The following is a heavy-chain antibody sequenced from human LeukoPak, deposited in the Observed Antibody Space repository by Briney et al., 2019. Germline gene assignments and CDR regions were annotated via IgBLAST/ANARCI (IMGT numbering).Heavy chain of an antibody. D-gene: IGHD6-13*01. CDR3: ASGDSSWKGYYYSGMDV. V-gene: IGHV4-34*01. CDR1: CGSFSNYY. CDR2: INHSGST. J-gene: IGHJ6*02. Sequence: SETLSLTCVVHCGSFSNYYWSWIRQPPGKGLEWIGEINHSGSTNYNPSLKSRVTISADRSKNQFSLKLSSVTAADTAVYYCASGDSSWKGYYYSGMDVWGQGTTVTVSS.